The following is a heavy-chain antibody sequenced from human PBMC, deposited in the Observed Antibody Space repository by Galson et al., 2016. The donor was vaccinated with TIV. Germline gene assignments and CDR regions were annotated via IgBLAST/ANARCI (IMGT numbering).Heavy chain of an antibody. J-gene: IGHJ4*02. CDR3: AKRLIITIFGAGSNYCDS. Sequence: SLRLSCAASGFSFSNYAMSWVRQAPGRGLEWVSGIGGSGGSPNYGDSVKGRFTISRDNSKNILYLQMNSLRAEDTAVYYCAKRLIITIFGAGSNYCDSWGQGTLVTVSS. CDR2: IGGSGGSP. CDR1: GFSFSNYA. V-gene: IGHV3-23*01. D-gene: IGHD3-3*01.